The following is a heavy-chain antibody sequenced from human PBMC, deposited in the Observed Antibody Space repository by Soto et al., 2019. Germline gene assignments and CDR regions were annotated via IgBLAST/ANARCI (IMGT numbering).Heavy chain of an antibody. CDR1: GDSISNYY. Sequence: QVQLQESGPGLVKPSETLSLTCTVSGDSISNYYWSWLRQPPGKGLEWIGYIYYSGSTNYNPSLESRVTISVDTSKNQFSVKLSSVTAADTAVYYCARHLWVGSSWYLGAFDIWGQGTMVAVSS. V-gene: IGHV4-59*08. CDR3: ARHLWVGSSWYLGAFDI. D-gene: IGHD6-13*01. CDR2: IYYSGST. J-gene: IGHJ3*02.